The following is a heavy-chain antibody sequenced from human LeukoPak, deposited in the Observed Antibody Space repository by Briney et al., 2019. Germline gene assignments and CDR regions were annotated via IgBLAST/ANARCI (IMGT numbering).Heavy chain of an antibody. D-gene: IGHD3-10*01. CDR2: ISYDGGKK. CDR3: AKEGFGSGEAY. V-gene: IGHV3-30*18. CDR1: GFTFSSHD. Sequence: GGSLRLSCAASGFTFSSHDMHWVRQAPGKGLEWVAIISYDGGKKDYADSVKGRFTISRDNSKNTLYLQMNSLRAEDTAVYYCAKEGFGSGEAYWGQGTLVTVSS. J-gene: IGHJ4*02.